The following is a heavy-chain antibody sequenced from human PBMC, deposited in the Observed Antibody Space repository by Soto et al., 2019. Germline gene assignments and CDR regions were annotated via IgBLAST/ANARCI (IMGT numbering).Heavy chain of an antibody. CDR1: GGSFTSTNYF. CDR2: MYYNGNT. J-gene: IGHJ6*02. V-gene: IGHV4-39*07. CDR3: ARNLQYSSGWLPVGDYYYYYGMDV. Sequence: SETLSLTCTVSGGSFTSTNYFWGWIRQPPGKGLEWIGYMYYNGNTFYSPSLRSRVTISVDTSKNQFSLKLSSVTAADTAVYYCARNLQYSSGWLPVGDYYYYYGMDVWGQGTTVTVSS. D-gene: IGHD6-19*01.